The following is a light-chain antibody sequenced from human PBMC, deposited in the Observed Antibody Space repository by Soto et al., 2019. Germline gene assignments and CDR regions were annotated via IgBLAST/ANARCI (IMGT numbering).Light chain of an antibody. CDR3: QQFSSYPLT. J-gene: IGKJ4*01. V-gene: IGKV3-20*01. CDR2: GAS. Sequence: EIMLTQSPGTLSLSPGERATLSCRASQSVSNRYLAWYQQKPGQAPRLLIHGASSRAGGVPDRVSGSGSGTAFTLTISRLEPEDFALYYCQQFSSYPLTFGGGTKVEIK. CDR1: QSVSNRY.